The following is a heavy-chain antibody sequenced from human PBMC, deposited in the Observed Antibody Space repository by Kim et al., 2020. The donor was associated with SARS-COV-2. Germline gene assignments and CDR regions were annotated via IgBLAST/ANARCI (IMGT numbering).Heavy chain of an antibody. CDR3: ARTPDEELNYYDSSGYYYLDY. CDR2: ISSSSSTI. Sequence: GGSLRLSCAASGFTFSSYSMNWVRQAPGKGLEWVSYISSSSSTIYYADSVKGRFTISRDNAKNSLYLQMNSLRDEDTAVYYCARTPDEELNYYDSSGYYYLDYWGQGTLVTVSS. D-gene: IGHD3-22*01. V-gene: IGHV3-48*02. CDR1: GFTFSSYS. J-gene: IGHJ4*02.